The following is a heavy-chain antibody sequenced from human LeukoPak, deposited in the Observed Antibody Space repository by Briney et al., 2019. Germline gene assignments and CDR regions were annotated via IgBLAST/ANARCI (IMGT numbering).Heavy chain of an antibody. D-gene: IGHD2-15*01. V-gene: IGHV3-21*01. CDR2: ITSSSSYI. CDR3: ARTNTYWDV. J-gene: IGHJ6*04. Sequence: GGSLRLSCEASGFTFRSYTMNWVRQAPGKGLEWVASITSSSSYIYYADSMKGRFTISRDDAKNSLYLQMNSLRAEDTAVYYCARTNTYWDVWGKGTTVTVSS. CDR1: GFTFRSYT.